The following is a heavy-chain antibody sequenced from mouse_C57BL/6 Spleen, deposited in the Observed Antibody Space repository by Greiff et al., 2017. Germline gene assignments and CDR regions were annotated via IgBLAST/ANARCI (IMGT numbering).Heavy chain of an antibody. J-gene: IGHJ2*01. D-gene: IGHD1-1*01. CDR1: GYTFTSYW. CDR3: ARDYYGSSYCDY. Sequence: QVQLQQPGAELVKPGASVKMSCKASGYTFTSYWITWVKQRPGQGLEWIGDIDPGSGSTNYNEKFKSKATLTVDTSSSTAYMQLSSLTSEDSAVYYCARDYYGSSYCDYWGQGTTLTVSS. V-gene: IGHV1-55*01. CDR2: IDPGSGST.